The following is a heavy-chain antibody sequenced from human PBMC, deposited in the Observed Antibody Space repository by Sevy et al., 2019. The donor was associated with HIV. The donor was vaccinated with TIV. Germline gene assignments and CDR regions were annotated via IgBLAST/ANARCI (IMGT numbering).Heavy chain of an antibody. CDR2: ISSSGSSI. CDR3: ARGGGHIDGYNRKDTYDF. Sequence: GGSLRLSCAASGFTFSSYEMNWVRQAPGKGLEWVSYISSSGSSIYYADSVKGRFTISRDNANNSQYLQMNSLRAEDTAVYYCARGGGHIDGYNRKDTYDFWGQGTMVTVSS. CDR1: GFTFSSYE. D-gene: IGHD5-12*01. V-gene: IGHV3-48*03. J-gene: IGHJ3*01.